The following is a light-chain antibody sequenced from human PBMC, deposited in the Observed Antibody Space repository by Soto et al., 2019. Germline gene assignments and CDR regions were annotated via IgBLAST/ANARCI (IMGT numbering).Light chain of an antibody. CDR1: QSVSNK. V-gene: IGKV3-15*01. CDR2: DAS. Sequence: IVMTQSPAALSVSPGERVTLSWRASQSVSNKLAWYQQKPGQAPRLLIYDASGRAGSVPARLSGSGSGTEFTLSISCLQPDDFSTYDCRQYNSYPLTFGGGTK. CDR3: RQYNSYPLT. J-gene: IGKJ4*01.